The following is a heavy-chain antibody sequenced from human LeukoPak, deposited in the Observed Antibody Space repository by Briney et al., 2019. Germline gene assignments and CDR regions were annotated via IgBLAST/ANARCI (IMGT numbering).Heavy chain of an antibody. J-gene: IGHJ6*03. Sequence: SETLSLTCTVSGGSISSGSYYWSWIRQPAGKGLEWIGRIYTSGSTNYNPSLKSRVTISVDTSKNQFSLKLSSVTAADTAVYYCARRAADPHYLYMDVWGNGTTVTVSS. V-gene: IGHV4-61*02. CDR2: IYTSGST. CDR3: ARRAADPHYLYMDV. CDR1: GGSISSGSYY. D-gene: IGHD6-13*01.